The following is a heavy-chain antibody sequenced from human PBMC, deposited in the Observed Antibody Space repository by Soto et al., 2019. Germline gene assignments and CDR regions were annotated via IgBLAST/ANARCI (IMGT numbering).Heavy chain of an antibody. CDR3: ARDSIAARPRSYYGMDV. V-gene: IGHV1-69*06. D-gene: IGHD6-6*01. CDR1: GGTFSSYA. Sequence: QVQLVQSGAEVKKPGSSVKVSCKASGGTFSSYAISWVREAPGRGLEWLGGIIPIFGTANYAQKFQGRVTITAEKSTSTAYMELSSLRSEDTAVYYCARDSIAARPRSYYGMDVWGQGTTVTVSS. J-gene: IGHJ6*02. CDR2: IIPIFGTA.